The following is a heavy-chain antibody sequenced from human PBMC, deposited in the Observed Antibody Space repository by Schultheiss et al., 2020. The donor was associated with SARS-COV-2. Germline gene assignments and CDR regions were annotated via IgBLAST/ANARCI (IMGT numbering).Heavy chain of an antibody. V-gene: IGHV1-18*01. CDR1: GYTFTSYG. J-gene: IGHJ6*02. CDR3: ARAAEGPMVRGVIIHYYYGMDV. CDR2: INTDNGNR. Sequence: ASVKVSCKASGYTFTSYGINWVRQAPGQGLEWMAWINTDNGNRDSAQKFQGRVTMTTDTSTSTAYMEVRSLRSDDTAIYYCARAAEGPMVRGVIIHYYYGMDVWGQGTTVTVSS. D-gene: IGHD3-10*01.